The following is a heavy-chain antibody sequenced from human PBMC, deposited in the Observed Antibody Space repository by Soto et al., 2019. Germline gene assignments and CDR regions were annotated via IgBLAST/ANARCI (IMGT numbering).Heavy chain of an antibody. D-gene: IGHD7-27*01. CDR1: GYTFSSYA. V-gene: IGHV1-3*01. Sequence: QVHLVQSGAEVRKPGASVKVSCKASGYTFSSYAMHWVRQAPGQSLEWMGWINAGYGNTKSSQKFQDRVTIPRDTSASTAYMELTSLRSEDTAVYYCARDTGDGTFDFWGQGTLVTVSS. CDR2: INAGYGNT. CDR3: ARDTGDGTFDF. J-gene: IGHJ4*02.